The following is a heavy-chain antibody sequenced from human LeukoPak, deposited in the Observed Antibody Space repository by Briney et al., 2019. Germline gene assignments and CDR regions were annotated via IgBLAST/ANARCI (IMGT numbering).Heavy chain of an antibody. J-gene: IGHJ4*02. V-gene: IGHV3-49*04. CDR2: IRSKAYGGTT. CDR3: TRDWGTTGTTWAWDY. CDR1: GFTVSSNY. Sequence: GGSLRLSCAASGFTVSSNYMSWVRQAPGKGLEWVGFIRSKAYGGTTEYAASVKGRFTISRDDSKSIAYLQMNSLKTEDTAVYYCTRDWGTTGTTWAWDYWGQGTLVTVSS. D-gene: IGHD1-7*01.